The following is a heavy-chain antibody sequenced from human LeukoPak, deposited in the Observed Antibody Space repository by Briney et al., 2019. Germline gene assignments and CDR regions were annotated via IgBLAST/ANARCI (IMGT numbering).Heavy chain of an antibody. J-gene: IGHJ5*02. V-gene: IGHV4-39*07. CDR2: IYYSGRT. Sequence: SETLSLTCTVSGGFISNSNYYWGWIRQTPGKGLDWIGSIYYSGRTYYNPSLRSRLTISLDTSKNQFSLKLTSVTAADTAVYYCARGRWIYGSGSYSFNWFDPWGQGTLVTVSS. CDR1: GGFISNSNYY. CDR3: ARGRWIYGSGSYSFNWFDP. D-gene: IGHD3-10*01.